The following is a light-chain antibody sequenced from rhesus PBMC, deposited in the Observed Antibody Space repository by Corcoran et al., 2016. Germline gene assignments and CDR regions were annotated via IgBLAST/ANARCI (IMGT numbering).Light chain of an antibody. CDR3: QQYSSSPPT. Sequence: DIQMTQSPSSLSASVGDTVTITCRASQSISSWLAWFQQKPGKAPKLLIFKASSLQSGVPSRFSGSGSGTDFTLTISVLQSEDFATYSCQQYSSSPPTFGQGTKVEIK. CDR2: KAS. V-gene: IGKV1-22*01. J-gene: IGKJ1*01. CDR1: QSISSW.